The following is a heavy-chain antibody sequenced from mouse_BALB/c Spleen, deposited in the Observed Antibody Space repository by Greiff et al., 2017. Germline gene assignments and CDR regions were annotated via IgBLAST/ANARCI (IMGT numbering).Heavy chain of an antibody. J-gene: IGHJ4*01. Sequence: EVKLVESGGGLVKPGGSLKLSCAASGFTFSSYTMSWVRQTPEKRLEWVATISSGGGNTYYPDSVKGRFTISRDNAKNNLYLQMSSLRSEDTALYYCASLGGYYAMDYWGQGTSVTVSS. V-gene: IGHV5-9*03. CDR1: GFTFSSYT. CDR3: ASLGGYYAMDY. CDR2: ISSGGGNT.